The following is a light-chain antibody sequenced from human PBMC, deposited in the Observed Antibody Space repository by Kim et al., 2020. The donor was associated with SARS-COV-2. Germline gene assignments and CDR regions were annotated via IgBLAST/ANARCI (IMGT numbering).Light chain of an antibody. CDR2: DAS. CDR3: QQRSTWPLT. Sequence: LSPGDGATLSCRASQSVNTFLTWYQQRPGRAPRLLIYDASNRATGIPARFSGSGSGTDFTLTISSLQPEDFAVYYCQQRSTWPLTFGGGTKVDIK. V-gene: IGKV3-11*01. J-gene: IGKJ4*01. CDR1: QSVNTF.